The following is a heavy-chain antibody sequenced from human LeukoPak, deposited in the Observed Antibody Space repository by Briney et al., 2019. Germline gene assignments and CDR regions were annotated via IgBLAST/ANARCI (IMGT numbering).Heavy chain of an antibody. CDR1: GFAFSSYG. CDR3: AKGGGYEAQYYYYYLDV. Sequence: GGSLRLSCAASGFAFSSYGMRWVRQAPGKGLEWVAFIRYDGSNKYYADSVKGRFTISSDNSNKKLYLQMESLRAEYTAVYYCAKGGGYEAQYYYYYLDVWGKGTTVTISS. D-gene: IGHD5-12*01. V-gene: IGHV3-30*02. J-gene: IGHJ6*03. CDR2: IRYDGSNK.